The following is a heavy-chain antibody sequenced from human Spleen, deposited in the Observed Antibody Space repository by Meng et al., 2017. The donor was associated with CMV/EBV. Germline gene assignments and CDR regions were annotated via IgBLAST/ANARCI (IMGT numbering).Heavy chain of an antibody. CDR3: ARDHGVYSSRNDYGNYILDY. J-gene: IGHJ4*02. Sequence: SVKVSCKASGDTFSNYAVTWVRQAPGQGLEWMGAIIPTINEVKFAQKFQGRVTLTADKSTTTAYMELSGLRSEDMAVYFCARDHGVYSSRNDYGNYILDYWGQGTLVTVSS. D-gene: IGHD4-11*01. CDR1: GDTFSNYA. CDR2: IIPTINEV. V-gene: IGHV1-69*10.